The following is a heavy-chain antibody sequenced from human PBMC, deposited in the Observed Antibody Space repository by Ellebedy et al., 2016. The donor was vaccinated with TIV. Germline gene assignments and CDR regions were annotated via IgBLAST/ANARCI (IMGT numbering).Heavy chain of an antibody. CDR1: GYSFTSYW. CDR3: ARLRGRYYFDN. Sequence: GESLKISCNVSGYSFTSYWIAWVRQAPGKGLEWMGIIYPGDSDTRYSPSFQGRVTVSADTSLRIAYLQWSSLKASDSAIYYCARLRGRYYFDNWGQGTLVTVSS. D-gene: IGHD3-16*01. V-gene: IGHV5-51*01. CDR2: IYPGDSDT. J-gene: IGHJ4*02.